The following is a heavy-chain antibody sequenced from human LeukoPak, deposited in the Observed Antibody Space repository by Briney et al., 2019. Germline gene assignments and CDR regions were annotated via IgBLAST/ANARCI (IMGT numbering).Heavy chain of an antibody. J-gene: IGHJ6*02. Sequence: PGGSLRLSCAASGFTFSSYWMSWVRQAPGKGLEWVANIKKDGSEEYYVDSVKGRFTISRDNAKNSLYLQMNSLRVEDTAVYYCASSPHNMVRDLPFYYYGVDVWGQGTTVTVSS. CDR3: ASSPHNMVRDLPFYYYGVDV. CDR2: IKKDGSEE. V-gene: IGHV3-7*01. D-gene: IGHD3-10*01. CDR1: GFTFSSYW.